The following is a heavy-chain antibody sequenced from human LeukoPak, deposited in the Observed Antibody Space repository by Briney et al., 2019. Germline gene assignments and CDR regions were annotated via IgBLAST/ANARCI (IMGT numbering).Heavy chain of an antibody. J-gene: IGHJ4*02. CDR1: GDSISYYY. CDR2: IHSIGST. Sequence: SETLSLTCTVSGDSISYYYWSWIRQPPGKGLEWIGYIHSIGSTNYSPSLKSRVTISVDTSKNQFSLKLTSVTAADTAIYYCARVGDAWARYYFDYWGQGSLVTVSS. D-gene: IGHD1-26*01. V-gene: IGHV4-59*01. CDR3: ARVGDAWARYYFDY.